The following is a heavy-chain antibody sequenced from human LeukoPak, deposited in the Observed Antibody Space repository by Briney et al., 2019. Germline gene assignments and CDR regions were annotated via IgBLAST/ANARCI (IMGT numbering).Heavy chain of an antibody. D-gene: IGHD3-16*01. CDR3: ARDHEGANRY. J-gene: IGHJ4*02. Sequence: GGSLRLSCAASGFTFSSYSMNWVRQAPGKGLEWVSYISSSSSTIYYADSVKGRFTISRDNAKNSLYLQMNSLRAEDTAVYYCARDHEGANRYGGQGTLVTVSS. V-gene: IGHV3-48*01. CDR1: GFTFSSYS. CDR2: ISSSSSTI.